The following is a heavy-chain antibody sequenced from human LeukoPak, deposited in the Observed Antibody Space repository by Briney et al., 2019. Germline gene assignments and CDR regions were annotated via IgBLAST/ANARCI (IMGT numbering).Heavy chain of an antibody. CDR2: ISYDGSNK. V-gene: IGHV3-30*18. Sequence: PGGSLRLSCAASGFTFSSYAMSWVRQAPGKGLEWVAVISYDGSNKYYADSVKGRFTISRDNSKNTLYLQMNSLRAEDTAVYYCAKDWFGRDYYYDMDVWGQGTTVTVSS. CDR1: GFTFSSYA. CDR3: AKDWFGRDYYYDMDV. J-gene: IGHJ6*02. D-gene: IGHD3-10*01.